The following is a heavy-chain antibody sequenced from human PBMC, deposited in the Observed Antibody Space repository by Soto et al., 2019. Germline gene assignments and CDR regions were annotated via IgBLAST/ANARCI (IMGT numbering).Heavy chain of an antibody. CDR2: ISYSGST. Sequence: SDTMEITRTASIGTLTSYSWCCIRQPTGQGLEWIGNISYSGSTNKNPALKSRVTLTLDTSKTQFSLTLTSVTAADTAMYYCASTTYFSGSRGSHIKGLDSWGQGTLVTV. CDR3: ASTTYFSGSRGSHIKGLDS. V-gene: IGHV4-59*07. D-gene: IGHD1-1*01. CDR1: IGTLTSYS. J-gene: IGHJ4*02.